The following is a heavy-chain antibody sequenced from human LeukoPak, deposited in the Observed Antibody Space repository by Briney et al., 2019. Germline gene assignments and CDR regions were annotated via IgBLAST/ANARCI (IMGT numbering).Heavy chain of an antibody. J-gene: IGHJ4*02. CDR1: GFTSSSYG. V-gene: IGHV3-15*01. D-gene: IGHD1-26*01. CDR3: TTRKWELHI. Sequence: PGGSLRLSCAASGFTSSSYGMHWVRQAPGKGLGWVGRIKSKTDGGTTDYAAPVKGRFTISRDDSKNTLYLQMNSLKTEDTAVYYCTTRKWELHIWGQGTLVTVSS. CDR2: IKSKTDGGTT.